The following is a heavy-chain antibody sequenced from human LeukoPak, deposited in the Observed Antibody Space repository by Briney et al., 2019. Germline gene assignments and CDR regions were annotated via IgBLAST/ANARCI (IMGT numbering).Heavy chain of an antibody. J-gene: IGHJ4*02. CDR2: IYGSGSA. D-gene: IGHD1-26*01. CDR3: ARDGAATFPDF. CDR1: GGSISSYY. V-gene: IGHV4-4*07. Sequence: SETLSLTCTVPGGSISSYYWSWTRQSAGKGLEWIARIYGSGSADYNSLFNGRVTMSLDTSKNQFYLELTSVTAADTAVYYCARDGAATFPDFWGQGTLVTVSS.